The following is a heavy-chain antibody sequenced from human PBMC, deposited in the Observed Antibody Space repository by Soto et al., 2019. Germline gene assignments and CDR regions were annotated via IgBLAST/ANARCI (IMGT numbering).Heavy chain of an antibody. Sequence: PGGSLSLSCAASGFTFSNAWMNWVRQAPGKGLEWVGRIKSKTDGGTTDYAAPVKGRFTISRDDSKNTLYLQMNSLKTEDTAVYYCTTTYYYDSSGYLGGHYYYGMDVWGQGTTVTV. J-gene: IGHJ6*02. CDR2: IKSKTDGGTT. V-gene: IGHV3-15*07. CDR3: TTTYYYDSSGYLGGHYYYGMDV. D-gene: IGHD3-22*01. CDR1: GFTFSNAW.